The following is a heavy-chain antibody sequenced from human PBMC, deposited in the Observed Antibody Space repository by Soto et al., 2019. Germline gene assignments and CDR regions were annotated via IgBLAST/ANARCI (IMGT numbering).Heavy chain of an antibody. J-gene: IGHJ4*02. Sequence: QVQLVQSGAEVKKPGSSVKVSCKASGDTFSSYTISWVLQAPGQGLEWMGRIIPILGIANYAQKFQGRVTLTADKPTSTAYMELSSLRSEDTAVSYCAGDGPTVPDYWGQGTLVTVSS. CDR1: GDTFSSYT. CDR3: AGDGPTVPDY. V-gene: IGHV1-69*02. D-gene: IGHD4-4*01. CDR2: IIPILGIA.